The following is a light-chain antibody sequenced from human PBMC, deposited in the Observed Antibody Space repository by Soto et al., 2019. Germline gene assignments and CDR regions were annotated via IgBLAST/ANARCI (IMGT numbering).Light chain of an antibody. Sequence: EMVMTQSPATLSVSPGERATLSCRASQSVGSNLAWYQQKPGQTPKLLIYGASTRATGIPARFSGSGSGTEFTLTISSLQSEDFAVYYCQHFNNWPVTFGQGTRLEIK. J-gene: IGKJ5*01. CDR1: QSVGSN. V-gene: IGKV3-15*01. CDR2: GAS. CDR3: QHFNNWPVT.